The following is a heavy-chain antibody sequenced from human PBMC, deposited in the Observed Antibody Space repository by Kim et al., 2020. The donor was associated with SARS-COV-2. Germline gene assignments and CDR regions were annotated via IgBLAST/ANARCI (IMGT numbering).Heavy chain of an antibody. CDR3: ARIYDSSGYYFDY. Sequence: YAQKLQGRVTMTTDTSTSTAYMELRSLRSDDTAVYYCARIYDSSGYYFDYWGQGTLVTVSS. V-gene: IGHV1-18*01. J-gene: IGHJ4*02. D-gene: IGHD3-22*01.